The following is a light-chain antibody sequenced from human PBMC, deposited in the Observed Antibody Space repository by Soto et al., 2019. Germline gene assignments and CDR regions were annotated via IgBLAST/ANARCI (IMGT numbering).Light chain of an antibody. CDR1: QSVSRN. V-gene: IGKV3-15*01. Sequence: EIVMTQSPATLSVSPGERATLSCSASQSVSRNLAWYQQKPGQAPRLLVSGASTRATGIPATFSGSGSGTEFTLTISSLQSEDFALYYCQQYNGWPLTFGGGTKVEIK. J-gene: IGKJ4*01. CDR2: GAS. CDR3: QQYNGWPLT.